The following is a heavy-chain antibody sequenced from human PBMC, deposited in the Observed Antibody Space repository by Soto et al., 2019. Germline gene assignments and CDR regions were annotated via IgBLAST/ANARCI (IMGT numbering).Heavy chain of an antibody. V-gene: IGHV3-30-3*01. J-gene: IGHJ4*02. CDR1: GFTLSSHA. CDR2: ILSDGSNK. Sequence: QVQLVESGGGVVQPGRSLRLSCAVSGFTLSSHAMHWVRQAPGKGLEWVALILSDGSNKYYADSVKRRFTTSRDNSKNTMYLQMNSLSVEDTAGYYCARDDEGGSDCDLGYWGQGALVTVSS. CDR3: ARDDEGGSDCDLGY. D-gene: IGHD1-26*01.